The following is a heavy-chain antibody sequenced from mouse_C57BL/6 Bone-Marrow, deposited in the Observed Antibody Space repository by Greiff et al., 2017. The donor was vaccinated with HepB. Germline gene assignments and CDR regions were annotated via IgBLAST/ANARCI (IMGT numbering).Heavy chain of an antibody. D-gene: IGHD1-1*01. J-gene: IGHJ1*03. V-gene: IGHV7-3*01. CDR2: IRNKANGYTT. Sequence: EVMLVESGGGLVQPGGSLSLSCAASGFTFTDYYMSWVRQPPGKALEWLGFIRNKANGYTTEYSASVKGRFTISRDNSQSILYLQMNALRAEDSATYYCARSYYYGSSPWYFDVWHRDHGHRLL. CDR3: ARSYYYGSSPWYFDV. CDR1: GFTFTDYY.